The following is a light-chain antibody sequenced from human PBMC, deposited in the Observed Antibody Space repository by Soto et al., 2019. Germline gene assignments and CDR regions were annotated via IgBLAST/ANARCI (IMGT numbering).Light chain of an antibody. Sequence: EIVLTQSQDTLSLSPGERATLSCRASQSVNISLAWYQQKPGQAPRLLIYDASKRATGIPARFSGSGSGTDFTLTISSLEPEDFAVYYCQQRSNWPPEVTFGPGTKVDIK. V-gene: IGKV3-11*01. J-gene: IGKJ3*01. CDR3: QQRSNWPPEVT. CDR1: QSVNIS. CDR2: DAS.